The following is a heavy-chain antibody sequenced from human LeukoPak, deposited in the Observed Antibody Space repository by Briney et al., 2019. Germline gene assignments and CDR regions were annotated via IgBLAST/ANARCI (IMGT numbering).Heavy chain of an antibody. D-gene: IGHD1-26*01. CDR3: ARDPYSGSYPAEYFQH. V-gene: IGHV3-7*01. Sequence: PGGSLRLSCAASGFIFSSYWMSWVRQAPGKGLEWVANIKQDGSEKYYVDSVKGRFTISRDNAKSSLYLQMNSLRAEDTAVYYFARDPYSGSYPAEYFQHWGQGTVVTVSS. CDR1: GFIFSSYW. CDR2: IKQDGSEK. J-gene: IGHJ1*01.